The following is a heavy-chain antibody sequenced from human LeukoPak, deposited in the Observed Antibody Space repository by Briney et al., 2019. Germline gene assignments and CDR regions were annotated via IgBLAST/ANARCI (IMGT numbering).Heavy chain of an antibody. J-gene: IGHJ6*02. D-gene: IGHD2-15*01. V-gene: IGHV1-18*01. CDR3: ARGGWYLAALYYYYYGMDV. CDR2: ISAYNGNT. Sequence: GASVKVSCKASGYTFTSYGISWVRQAPGQGPEWMGWISAYNGNTNYAQKLQGRVTMTTDTSTSTAYMELRSLRSDDTAVYYCARGGWYLAALYYYYYGMDVWGQGTTVTVSS. CDR1: GYTFTSYG.